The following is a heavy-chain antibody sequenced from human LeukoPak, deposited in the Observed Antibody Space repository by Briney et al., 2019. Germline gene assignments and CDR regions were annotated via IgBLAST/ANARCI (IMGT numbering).Heavy chain of an antibody. CDR3: ARDNWVDC. J-gene: IGHJ5*01. Sequence: GGSLRLSCTASGLTFSKYSMTWVRQAPGKGLEWVSFIDTSSTTMYYTDSVKGRFTISRDNAKNSLYLQMNSLKVEDTAIYYCARDNWVDCWGQGTLVTVSS. CDR1: GLTFSKYS. V-gene: IGHV3-48*04. CDR2: IDTSSTTM.